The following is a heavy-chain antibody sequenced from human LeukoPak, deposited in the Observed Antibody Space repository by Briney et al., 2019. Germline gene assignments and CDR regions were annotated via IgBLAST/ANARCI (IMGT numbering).Heavy chain of an antibody. CDR3: AKVSWSASDRHC. J-gene: IGHJ4*02. V-gene: IGHV3-23*01. D-gene: IGHD3-3*01. Sequence: GGSLRLSCAASGLTFNSYDLSWVRQAPGKGLVWVSGITGSGGSAFYADSVKGRFTISRDNSKNTLYLQMNSLRAEDTAVYYCAKVSWSASDRHCWGQGTLVTVSS. CDR1: GLTFNSYD. CDR2: ITGSGGSA.